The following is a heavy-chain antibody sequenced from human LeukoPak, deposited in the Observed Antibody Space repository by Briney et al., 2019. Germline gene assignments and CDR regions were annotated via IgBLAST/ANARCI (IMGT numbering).Heavy chain of an antibody. CDR3: AKESAYDILTGYSDY. J-gene: IGHJ4*02. D-gene: IGHD3-9*01. CDR2: ISGSGGST. V-gene: IGHV3-23*01. Sequence: PGGSLRLSCAASGFTFSSYAMSWVRQAPGKGLVWVSGISGSGGSTYYADSVKGRFTISRDNSKNTMYLQMNSLRAEDTAAYYCAKESAYDILTGYSDYWGQGTLVTVPS. CDR1: GFTFSSYA.